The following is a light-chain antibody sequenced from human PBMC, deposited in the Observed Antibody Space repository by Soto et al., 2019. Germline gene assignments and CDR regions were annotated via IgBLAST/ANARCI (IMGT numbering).Light chain of an antibody. J-gene: IGKJ1*01. V-gene: IGKV3-20*01. CDR1: QSVSSSY. CDR3: QQYGSSPRK. CDR2: GAS. Sequence: EIVLTQAPVSLCLSPGERATLSCSASQSVSSSYLAWYQQKPGQAPRLLIYGASSRATGIPDRFSGSGSGTDFTLTISRLEPEDFAVYYCQQYGSSPRKFGQGTKVDIK.